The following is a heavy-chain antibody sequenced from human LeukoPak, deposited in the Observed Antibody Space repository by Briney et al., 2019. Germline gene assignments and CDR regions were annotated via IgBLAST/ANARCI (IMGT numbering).Heavy chain of an antibody. CDR3: ARDPSMVRGAIF. J-gene: IGHJ4*02. CDR1: GFTFSSYE. Sequence: GGSLRLSCAASGFTFSSYEMNWVRQAPGKGLEWVSSISGSSSYIYYTDSVKGRFTISRNNAKNSLYLQMNSLRAEDTAVYYCARDPSMVRGAIFWGQGTLVTVSS. D-gene: IGHD3-10*01. CDR2: ISGSSSYI. V-gene: IGHV3-21*01.